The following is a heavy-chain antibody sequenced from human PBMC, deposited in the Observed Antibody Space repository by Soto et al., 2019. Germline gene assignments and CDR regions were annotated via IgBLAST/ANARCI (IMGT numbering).Heavy chain of an antibody. Sequence: ASVKVSCKASGYNFVAYYMPWVRQAPGQVLEWMGWINPSSGATNFAERFQGRVTMTSDTSISTFYMEIKRLNSDDTAVYFCAKDRQYGDYGYSFDYWGQGTLVTVSS. CDR2: INPSSGAT. D-gene: IGHD2-21*02. CDR3: AKDRQYGDYGYSFDY. J-gene: IGHJ4*02. CDR1: GYNFVAYY. V-gene: IGHV1-2*02.